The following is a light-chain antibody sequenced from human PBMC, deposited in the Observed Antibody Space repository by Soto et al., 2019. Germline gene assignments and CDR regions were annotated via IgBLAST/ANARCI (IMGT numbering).Light chain of an antibody. CDR2: NAS. CDR1: QGISSY. J-gene: IGKJ2*01. Sequence: IQLTQSPSSLSVSVGDRVTITCRVSQGISSYLRWYRQKPGKVPKLLIYNASKLQSGVPSRFSGSGSGSGTDFTLTISSLQPEAVATYYGQRTYNAPPGNTFGQGTKLE. CDR3: QRTYNAPPGNT. V-gene: IGKV1-27*01.